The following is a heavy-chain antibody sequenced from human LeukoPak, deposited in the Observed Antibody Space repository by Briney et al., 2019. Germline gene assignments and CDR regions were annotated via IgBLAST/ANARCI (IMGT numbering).Heavy chain of an antibody. CDR2: IYYSGST. D-gene: IGHD1-14*01. CDR3: ATEIGFPSKVAY. V-gene: IGHV4-39*07. CDR1: GGTISSSSYN. Sequence: SETLSLSCTVSGGTISSSSYNWGWIRQHPGKVLEWIGSIYYSGSTYYNPSLKSRVTISVDTSKNQFSLKLSSVTAADTAVYYCATEIGFPSKVAYGGQGTLVTVSS. J-gene: IGHJ4*02.